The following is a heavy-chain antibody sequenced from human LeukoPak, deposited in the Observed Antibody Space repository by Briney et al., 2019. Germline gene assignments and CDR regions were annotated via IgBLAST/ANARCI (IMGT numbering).Heavy chain of an antibody. D-gene: IGHD2-2*01. CDR3: ANMACSSTKCYASG. V-gene: IGHV3-30*18. CDR2: ISYDGSNK. CDR1: GFTFSSYG. Sequence: QAGRSLRLSCAASGFTFSSYGMHWVRQAPGKGLEWVAVISYDGSNKYYADSVKGRFTISRDNSKNTLYLQMNSLRAEDTAVYYCANMACSSTKCYASGWGQGTLVTVSS. J-gene: IGHJ4*02.